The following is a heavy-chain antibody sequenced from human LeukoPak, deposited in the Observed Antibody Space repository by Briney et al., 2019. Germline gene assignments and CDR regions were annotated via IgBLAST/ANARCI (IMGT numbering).Heavy chain of an antibody. Sequence: SGTLSLTCAVSGVSVSHSNWWTWVRQSPGKGLEWIGEVHPSEGTNYNPSLKSRVTISLDKSKNQFSLKLSSVTAADTAVYYCARASLHRRATFDYWGQGTLVTVSS. CDR3: ARASLHRRATFDY. CDR1: GVSVSHSNW. V-gene: IGHV4-4*02. CDR2: VHPSEGT. J-gene: IGHJ4*02. D-gene: IGHD2-21*02.